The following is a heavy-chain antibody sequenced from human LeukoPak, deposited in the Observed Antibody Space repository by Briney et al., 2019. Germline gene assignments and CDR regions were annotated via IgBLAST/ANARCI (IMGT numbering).Heavy chain of an antibody. J-gene: IGHJ4*02. CDR2: IYYSGST. D-gene: IGHD3-10*01. V-gene: IGHV4-39*07. CDR1: GGSINSSTYY. Sequence: PSETLSLTCTVSGGSINSSTYYWGWIRQPPGKGLEWIGSIYYSGSTYYNPSLKSRITISVDTSKNQFSLKLSSVTAADTAVYYCAREYYFGSGTFDYWGQGTLVTVSS. CDR3: AREYYFGSGTFDY.